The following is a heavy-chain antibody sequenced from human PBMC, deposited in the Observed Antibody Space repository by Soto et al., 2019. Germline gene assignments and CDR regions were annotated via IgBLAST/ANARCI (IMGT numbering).Heavy chain of an antibody. J-gene: IGHJ3*01. V-gene: IGHV4-34*02. Sequence: QVHLEQWGAGLLKPSETLSLTCAIYNSSLGAFHWTWIRQPPGKGLEWIGELIHGGSTNYNPSLKSRVTSPLATSKSQFSLPVMSVTAADTAVYYCARSPLSYDYVRQTWREVGDSFDVWGRGTSVTVSS. D-gene: IGHD3-10*02. CDR2: LIHGGST. CDR3: ARSPLSYDYVRQTWREVGDSFDV. CDR1: NSSLGAFH.